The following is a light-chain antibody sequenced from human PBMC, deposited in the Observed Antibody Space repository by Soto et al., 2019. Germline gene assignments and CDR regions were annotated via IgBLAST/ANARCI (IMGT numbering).Light chain of an antibody. J-gene: IGKJ5*01. CDR1: QTVSSNY. Sequence: EIVMTQSPSTLSLSPGERATLSCRASQTVSSNYLAWCQQRPGQAPRLLIYGASTRAAGIPDRFSGSGSGTDFTLTITRLEPEDSAVYFSQQYTGPPTTFGQGTRLEIK. CDR3: QQYTGPPTT. CDR2: GAS. V-gene: IGKV3-20*01.